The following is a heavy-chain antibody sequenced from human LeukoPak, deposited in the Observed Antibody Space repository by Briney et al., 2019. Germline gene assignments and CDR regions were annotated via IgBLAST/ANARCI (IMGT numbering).Heavy chain of an antibody. V-gene: IGHV4-4*07. D-gene: IGHD4-17*01. CDR3: ARDYGDFPAYYFDY. Sequence: SETLSLTCTVSGGSISSYYWSWIRQPAGKGLEWLGRIYNSGITNYNPSLKSRVTMSMDTSMNQFSLKLRSVTAAGTAVYYCARDYGDFPAYYFDYWGQGTLVTVSS. J-gene: IGHJ4*02. CDR2: IYNSGIT. CDR1: GGSISSYY.